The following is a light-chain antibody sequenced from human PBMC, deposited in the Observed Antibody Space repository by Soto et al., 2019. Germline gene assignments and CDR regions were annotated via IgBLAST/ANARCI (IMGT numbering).Light chain of an antibody. V-gene: IGKV2-30*01. CDR2: KVS. J-gene: IGKJ1*01. Sequence: DAVLTQSPLSLPVTPGQPASISCRSSQSLEYSDGKTYLNWYQQRPGQSPRRLIYKVSNRDFGVPDRFSGSGSGTAFTLEISSVEAEDVGVYYCMQGSYWPWTFGQGTKVEIK. CDR1: QSLEYSDGKTY. CDR3: MQGSYWPWT.